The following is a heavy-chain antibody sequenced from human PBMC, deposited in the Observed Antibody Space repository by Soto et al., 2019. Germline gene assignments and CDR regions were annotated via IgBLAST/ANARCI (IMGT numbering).Heavy chain of an antibody. CDR1: GDSVSSNSAA. CDR2: TYYRSKWYN. CDR3: AREPYCGSGSYYYYYGMDV. V-gene: IGHV6-1*01. J-gene: IGHJ6*02. Sequence: PSQTLSLTCAISGDSVSSNSAAWNWIRQSPSRGLEWLGRTYYRSKWYNDYAVSVKSRITINPDTSKNQFSLQLNSVTPEDTAVYYCAREPYCGSGSYYYYYGMDVWGQGTTVTVSS. D-gene: IGHD3-10*01.